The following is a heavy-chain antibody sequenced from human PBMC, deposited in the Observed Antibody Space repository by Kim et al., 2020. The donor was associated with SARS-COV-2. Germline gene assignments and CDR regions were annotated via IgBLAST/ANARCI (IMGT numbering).Heavy chain of an antibody. Sequence: GGSLRLSCAASGFIVSSNHMNWVRQAPGKGLEWVSVIYSGGSTYYADSVKGRFTFSRDNSQNTLYLQMNSLRAEDTAVYYCARDPSPWSGAFDYWGQGTLVTVSS. D-gene: IGHD3-3*01. CDR1: GFIVSSNH. V-gene: IGHV3-66*01. CDR2: IYSGGST. J-gene: IGHJ4*02. CDR3: ARDPSPWSGAFDY.